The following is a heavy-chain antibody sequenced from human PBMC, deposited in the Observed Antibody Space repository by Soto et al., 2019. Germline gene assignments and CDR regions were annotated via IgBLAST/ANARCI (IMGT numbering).Heavy chain of an antibody. Sequence: QVQLVESGGGVVQPGRSLRLSCAASGFTFSNYIMHWVRQAPGKGLEWVAFILDDGNNKYYADSVKGRFTISRDNSKKTLYLQMNSLRTEDTAVYYCARDDEGGSYCDLGYWGQGTLVTVSS. CDR1: GFTFSNYI. CDR3: ARDDEGGSYCDLGY. V-gene: IGHV3-30-3*01. CDR2: ILDDGNNK. J-gene: IGHJ4*02. D-gene: IGHD3-10*01.